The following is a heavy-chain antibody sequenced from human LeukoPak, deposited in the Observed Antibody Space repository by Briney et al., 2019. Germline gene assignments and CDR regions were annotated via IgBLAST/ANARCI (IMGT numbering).Heavy chain of an antibody. CDR2: INPKSGVT. V-gene: IGHV1-2*02. CDR3: ARDWNMGA. D-gene: IGHD1-26*01. CDR1: GYTFTDYS. Sequence: GASVKVSCKASGYTFTDYSLHWVRQAPGQGLEWMGSINPKSGVTNYALEFQGRVTMTIDTSITSVYMELSSLKSDDTAFYYCARDWNMGAWGQGTLVTVSS. J-gene: IGHJ4*01.